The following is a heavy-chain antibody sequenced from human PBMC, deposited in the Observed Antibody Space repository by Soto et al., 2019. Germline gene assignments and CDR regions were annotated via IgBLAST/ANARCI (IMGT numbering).Heavy chain of an antibody. V-gene: IGHV1-18*04. D-gene: IGHD1-26*01. CDR3: ARARDALGIVDY. Sequence: ASVKGSCKAIGYSFTRHYMHWVRQAPGQGLEWMGWISAYNGNTNYAQKLQGRVTMTTDTSTSTAYMELRSLRSDDTAVYYCARARDALGIVDYWGQGTLVTVSS. CDR2: ISAYNGNT. J-gene: IGHJ4*02. CDR1: GYSFTRHY.